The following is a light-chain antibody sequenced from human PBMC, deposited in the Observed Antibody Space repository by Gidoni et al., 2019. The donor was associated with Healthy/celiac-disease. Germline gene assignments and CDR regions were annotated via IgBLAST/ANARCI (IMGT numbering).Light chain of an antibody. Sequence: QSVLPHPPSISAAPGHRVTISCTGRRSNFGAGYDVHWYQQLPGTTPRLLIYGNTLRPAVVPDRFSASKSGTSASVAITGLQAEDEATYYCQSFDSSLRGPVFGGGTRLTVL. CDR1: RSNFGAGYD. CDR2: GNT. J-gene: IGLJ2*01. V-gene: IGLV1-40*01. CDR3: QSFDSSLRGPV.